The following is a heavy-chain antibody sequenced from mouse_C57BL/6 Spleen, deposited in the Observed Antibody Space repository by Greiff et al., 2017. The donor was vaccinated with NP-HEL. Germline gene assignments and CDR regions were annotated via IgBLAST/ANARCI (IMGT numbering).Heavy chain of an antibody. D-gene: IGHD2-4*01. Sequence: VQLQQSGAELVKPGASVKISCKASGYAFSSYWMNWVKQRHGQGLEWIGQIYPGDGDTNYNGKFKGKATLTADKSSSTAYMQHSSLTSEDSAVYFCARNEYDGRGFDYWGQGTTRTVSS. CDR2: IYPGDGDT. J-gene: IGHJ2*01. CDR1: GYAFSSYW. CDR3: ARNEYDGRGFDY. V-gene: IGHV1-80*01.